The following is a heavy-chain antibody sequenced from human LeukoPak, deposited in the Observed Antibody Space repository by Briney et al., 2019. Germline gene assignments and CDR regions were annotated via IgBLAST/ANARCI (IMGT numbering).Heavy chain of an antibody. CDR2: ISSSSTDT. D-gene: IGHD3-10*01. CDR1: VFTFSDFY. V-gene: IGHV3-11*06. J-gene: IGHJ4*02. Sequence: GGSLRLSCAASVFTFSDFYMSWIPHPPGKGLEWLSDISSSSTDTNYADSVKGRFTISRDNPKNSLFLQLNSLRAEDTAVYYCARKTYYYDSGSYSKSYYFDYSGQGTLVTVSS. CDR3: ARKTYYYDSGSYSKSYYFDY.